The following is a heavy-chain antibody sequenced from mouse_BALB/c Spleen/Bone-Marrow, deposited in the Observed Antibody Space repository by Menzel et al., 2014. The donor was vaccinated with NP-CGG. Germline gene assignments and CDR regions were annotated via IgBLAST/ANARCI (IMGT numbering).Heavy chain of an antibody. V-gene: IGHV1S81*02. CDR2: INPSNGRT. D-gene: IGHD2-1*01. CDR1: GFTFTSYW. J-gene: IGHJ4*01. CDR3: ARDGNYRYAMDY. Sequence: VQLQQSGDELVKPGASVKLSCMASGFTFTSYWIHWVKQRPGQGPEWIGEINPSNGRTNYNKKFKSKATLTEDKSSSTAYMQLSSLTSEDSAVYYCARDGNYRYAMDYWGQGTSVTVSS.